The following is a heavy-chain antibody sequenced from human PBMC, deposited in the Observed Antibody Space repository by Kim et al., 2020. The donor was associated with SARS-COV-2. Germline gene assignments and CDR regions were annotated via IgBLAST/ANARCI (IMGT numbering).Heavy chain of an antibody. CDR3: ARRGLWFGEFDY. J-gene: IGHJ4*02. V-gene: IGHV4-59*08. Sequence: NYTPSLKSRVTISVDTSKNQFSLKLSSVTAADTAVYYCARRGLWFGEFDYWGQGTLVTVSS. D-gene: IGHD3-10*01.